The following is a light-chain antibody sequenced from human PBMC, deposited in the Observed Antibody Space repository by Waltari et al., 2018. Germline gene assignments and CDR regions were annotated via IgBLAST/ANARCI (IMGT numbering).Light chain of an antibody. J-gene: IGKJ4*01. CDR3: QQSYSPLT. CDR2: AAS. CDR1: QSISTY. V-gene: IGKV1-39*01. Sequence: DFQMTQSPSSLSASVGDRVTITCRASQSISTYLNWYQQKPGKAPNLLIYAASSLQSGVPSRSSGSGTGTDFTPTISSLQPEDFATYYCQQSYSPLTSGGGAKVEIK.